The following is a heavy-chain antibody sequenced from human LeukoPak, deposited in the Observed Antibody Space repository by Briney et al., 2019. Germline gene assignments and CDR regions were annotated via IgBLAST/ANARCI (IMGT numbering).Heavy chain of an antibody. J-gene: IGHJ1*01. CDR2: ISGSGGST. D-gene: IGHD3-22*01. CDR3: AKAPASSGYYFSYFQH. V-gene: IGHV3-23*01. Sequence: GSLRLSCAASGFTFSSYAMSWVRQAPGKGLEWVSAISGSGGSTYYADSVKGRFTISRDNSKNTLYLQMNSLRAEDTAVYYCAKAPASSGYYFSYFQHWGQGTLVTVSS. CDR1: GFTFSSYA.